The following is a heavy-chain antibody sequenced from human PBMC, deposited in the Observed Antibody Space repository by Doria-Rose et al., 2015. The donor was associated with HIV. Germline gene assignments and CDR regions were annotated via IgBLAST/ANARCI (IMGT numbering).Heavy chain of an antibody. CDR3: ARDVKN. CDR2: IYASGST. Sequence: VQLQESGPGLVTPSQTLSLTCSVSNASISSGTYYWSWIRQPAGKGLEWIGRIYASGSTNFNPSLKSRITISVDTSKNQFSLKVSSVTAADTAVYYCARDVKNWGQGTLVTVSS. CDR1: NASISSGTYY. V-gene: IGHV4-61*02. J-gene: IGHJ4*02.